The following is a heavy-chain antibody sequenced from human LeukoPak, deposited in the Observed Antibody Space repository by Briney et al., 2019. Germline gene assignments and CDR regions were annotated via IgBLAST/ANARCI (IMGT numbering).Heavy chain of an antibody. CDR2: ISGNGANT. J-gene: IGHJ4*02. D-gene: IGHD2-2*01. CDR1: GFTFKNYG. Sequence: GGSLRLSCAASGFTFKNYGMSWARQAPGKGLEWVSSISGNGANTFYADSVKGRFTISRDNSKNRLYLQMNSLRGEDTAVYYCAHGAMYQLDYWGQGTLVTVSS. V-gene: IGHV3-23*01. CDR3: AHGAMYQLDY.